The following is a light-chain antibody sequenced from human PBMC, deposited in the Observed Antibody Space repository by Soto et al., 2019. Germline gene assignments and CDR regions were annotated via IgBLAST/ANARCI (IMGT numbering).Light chain of an antibody. CDR1: QGISNW. V-gene: IGKV1-12*01. J-gene: IGKJ2*01. CDR3: QQSNSLPYT. CDR2: ATS. Sequence: VYAKERDRETITYRASQGISNWLAWYQQKPETAPRLLIDATSTLQTGVPSRFSGSVSGADFTLTISSLQPEDFATYFCQQSNSLPYTLGHRANVDVK.